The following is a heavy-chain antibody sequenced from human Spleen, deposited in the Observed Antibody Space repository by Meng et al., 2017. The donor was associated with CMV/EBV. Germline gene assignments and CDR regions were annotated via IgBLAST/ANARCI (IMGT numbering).Heavy chain of an antibody. Sequence: GESLKISCAASGFTFTSYAMNWVRQAPGKGLEWVANIKQDGSEKYYVDSVKGRFTISRDNAKNSLYLQMNSLRAEDTAVYYCARDHIAAAGKARYYYYGMDVWGQGTTVTVSS. V-gene: IGHV3-7*01. CDR3: ARDHIAAAGKARYYYYGMDV. CDR2: IKQDGSEK. D-gene: IGHD6-13*01. J-gene: IGHJ6*02. CDR1: GFTFTSYA.